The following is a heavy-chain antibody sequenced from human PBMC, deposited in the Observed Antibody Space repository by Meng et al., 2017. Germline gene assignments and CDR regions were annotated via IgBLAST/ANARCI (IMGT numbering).Heavy chain of an antibody. Sequence: QGHRVRVWAEVKKPGASVKVSCEASGYTLSSDGFSWVRQAPGQGLEWLGWINTYNGKTDYAQKFQGRITMTTDTFTSTAYMELRNLRSDDTAVYYCATRGNPYLNCWGQGTLVTVSS. CDR2: INTYNGKT. J-gene: IGHJ4*02. CDR3: ATRGNPYLNC. V-gene: IGHV1-18*01. CDR1: GYTLSSDG.